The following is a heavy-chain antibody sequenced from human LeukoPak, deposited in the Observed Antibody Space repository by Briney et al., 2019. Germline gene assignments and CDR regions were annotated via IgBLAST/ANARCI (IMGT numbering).Heavy chain of an antibody. CDR1: GYTFTNYG. CDR2: MNPNSGNT. J-gene: IGHJ4*02. CDR3: ARATPGGLHGYSFDY. V-gene: IGHV1-8*02. D-gene: IGHD5-24*01. Sequence: ASVKVSCKASGYTFTNYGINWVRQATGQGLEWMGWMNPNSGNTGFAQKFQDRVSMTRDTSINTAYMELTSLRSGDTAVYYCARATPGGLHGYSFDYWGQGTVVTVYS.